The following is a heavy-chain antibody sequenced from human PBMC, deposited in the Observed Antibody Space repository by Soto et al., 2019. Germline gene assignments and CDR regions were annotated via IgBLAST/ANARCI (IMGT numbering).Heavy chain of an antibody. Sequence: SETLSLTCTVSSGSINSTNHHWGWIRQPPGKGLEWIGSIHYSGSTYYNPSLRSRVTMSVDTSKDHFSMKLTSVTAADTAVYFCARLDFVPWYFDSWGQGTLVTVSS. D-gene: IGHD3-3*01. J-gene: IGHJ4*02. CDR2: IHYSGST. CDR1: SGSINSTNHH. V-gene: IGHV4-39*02. CDR3: ARLDFVPWYFDS.